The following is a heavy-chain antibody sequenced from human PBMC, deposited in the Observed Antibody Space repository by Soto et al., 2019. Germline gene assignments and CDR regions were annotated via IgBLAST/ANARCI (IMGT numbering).Heavy chain of an antibody. CDR2: FDPEDGET. CDR1: GYTLTELS. V-gene: IGHV1-24*01. Sequence: VKVSCKVSGYTLTELSMHWVRQAPGKGLEWMGGFDPEDGETIYAQKFQGRVTMTEDTSTDTAYMELSSLRSEDTAVYYCATVIVYGDYALGAFDIWGQGTMVTVSS. J-gene: IGHJ3*02. D-gene: IGHD4-17*01. CDR3: ATVIVYGDYALGAFDI.